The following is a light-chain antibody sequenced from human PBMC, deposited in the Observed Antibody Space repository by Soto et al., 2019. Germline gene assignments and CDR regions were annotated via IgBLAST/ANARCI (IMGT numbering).Light chain of an antibody. V-gene: IGKV1-39*01. J-gene: IGKJ5*01. CDR2: AAS. CDR3: QQSSNSPPIT. CDR1: QNMDDH. Sequence: DSHLTQSPSSLCASVADSVSISCRVSQNMDDHCNWYRQRSGEAPEVLIYAASALREGVASRVSGRGYGTEFTLTITNLVPEDFATYDCQQSSNSPPITFGQGTRLEI.